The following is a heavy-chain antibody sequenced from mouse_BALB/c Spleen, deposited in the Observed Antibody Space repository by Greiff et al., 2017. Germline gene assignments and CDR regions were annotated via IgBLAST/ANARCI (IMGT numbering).Heavy chain of an antibody. D-gene: IGHD2-1*01. J-gene: IGHJ2*01. Sequence: EVKVVESGGGLVQPGGSLRLSCATSGFTFTDYYMSWVRQPPGKALEWLGFIRNKANGYTTEYSASVKGRFTISRDNSQSILYLQMNTLRAEDSATYYCARDNGNYWGQGTTLTVSS. CDR3: ARDNGNY. CDR2: IRNKANGYTT. CDR1: GFTFTDYY. V-gene: IGHV7-3*02.